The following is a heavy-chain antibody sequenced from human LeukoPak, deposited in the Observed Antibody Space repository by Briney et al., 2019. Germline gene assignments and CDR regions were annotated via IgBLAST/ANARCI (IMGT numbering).Heavy chain of an antibody. CDR3: ARWYYDFWSGYHHYFDY. D-gene: IGHD3-3*01. CDR2: IYSSGST. CDR1: GGSISSGDYY. Sequence: PSETLSLSCTVSGGSISSGDYYWSWIRQPPGKGLEWIGYIYSSGSTYYNPSLKSRVTISVDTSKNQFSLKLSSVTAADTAVYYCARWYYDFWSGYHHYFDYWGQGTLVTVSS. J-gene: IGHJ4*02. V-gene: IGHV4-30-4*08.